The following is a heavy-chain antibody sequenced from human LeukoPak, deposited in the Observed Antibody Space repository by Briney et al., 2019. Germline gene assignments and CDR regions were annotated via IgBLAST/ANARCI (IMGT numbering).Heavy chain of an antibody. D-gene: IGHD2-2*02. CDR1: GGSASSYS. CDR2: FYYSGST. CDR3: ARTRSQAISAQYFDY. V-gene: IGHV4-59*08. Sequence: SETLSLTCTVSGGSASSYSWSWIRQPPGKGLEWIGYFYYSGSTNYNPSLKSRVTISVDTSKSQFSLNLTSVTAADTAVYYCARTRSQAISAQYFDYWGQGTLVTVSS. J-gene: IGHJ4*02.